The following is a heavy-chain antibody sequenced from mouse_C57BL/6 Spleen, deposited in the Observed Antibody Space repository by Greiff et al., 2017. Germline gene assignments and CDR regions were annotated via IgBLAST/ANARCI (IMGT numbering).Heavy chain of an antibody. J-gene: IGHJ3*01. D-gene: IGHD2-13*01. CDR2: INPGSGGT. CDR1: GYAFTNYL. CDR3: ARSRGDWALLAY. Sequence: VQLQQSGAELVRPGTSVTVSCKASGYAFTNYLIEWVKQRPGQGLEWIGVINPGSGGTNYNEKFKGKATLTADKSSSTAYMQLSSLTSEDSAVYFCARSRGDWALLAYWGQGTLVTVSA. V-gene: IGHV1-54*01.